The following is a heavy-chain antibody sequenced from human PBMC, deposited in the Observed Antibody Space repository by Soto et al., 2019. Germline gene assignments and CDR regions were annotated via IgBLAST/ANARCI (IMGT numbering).Heavy chain of an antibody. V-gene: IGHV4-30-4*01. J-gene: IGHJ6*02. CDR3: ARGGGSGSYYYYYYYGMDV. CDR1: GGSISSGDYY. D-gene: IGHD3-10*01. Sequence: SSETLSLTCTVSGGSISSGDYYWSWIRQPPGKGLEWIGNIYYSGSTYYNPSLKSRVTISVDRSKNQFSLKLSSVTAADTAVYYCARGGGSGSYYYYYYYGMDVWGQGTTVTVSS. CDR2: IYYSGST.